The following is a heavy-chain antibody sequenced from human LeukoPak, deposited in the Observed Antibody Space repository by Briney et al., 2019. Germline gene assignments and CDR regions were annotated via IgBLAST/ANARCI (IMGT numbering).Heavy chain of an antibody. CDR3: ARDPPQTFSDMSNGWFDP. CDR2: IYYSGST. J-gene: IGHJ5*02. CDR1: GGSISSGDYY. V-gene: IGHV4-30-4*08. D-gene: IGHD2-8*01. Sequence: PSQTLSLTCTVSGGSISSGDYYWSWLRQPPGKGLEWIGYIYYSGSTYYNPSLKSRVTISVDTSKNQFSLKLSSVTAADTAVYYCARDPPQTFSDMSNGWFDPWGQGTLVTVSS.